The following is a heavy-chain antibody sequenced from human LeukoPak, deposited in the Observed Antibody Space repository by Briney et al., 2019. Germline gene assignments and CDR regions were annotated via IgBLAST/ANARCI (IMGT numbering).Heavy chain of an antibody. CDR1: GFTFSSYG. J-gene: IGHJ3*02. CDR2: ISSSSSYI. D-gene: IGHD2-15*01. Sequence: GGTLRLSCAASGFTFSSYGMSWVRQAPGKGLEWVSAISSSSSYIYHADSVKGRFTISRDNAKNSLYLQMNSLRAEDTAVYYCARDYCSGGSCYPDAFDIWGQGTMVTVSS. CDR3: ARDYCSGGSCYPDAFDI. V-gene: IGHV3-21*01.